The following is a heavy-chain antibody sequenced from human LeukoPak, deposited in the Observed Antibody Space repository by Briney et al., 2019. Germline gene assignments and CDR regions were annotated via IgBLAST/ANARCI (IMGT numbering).Heavy chain of an antibody. CDR1: GYTFTSYY. CDR2: INPSGGGT. D-gene: IGHD1-20*01. J-gene: IGHJ4*02. V-gene: IGHV1-46*01. Sequence: ASVKVSCTASGYTFTSYYMHWVRQAPGQGLEWMGIINPSGGGTNYAQNFQGRVTTTRDTSTSTVYMELSSLRSEDTAMYYCARDNSRNSNDYWGQGTLVTVSS. CDR3: ARDNSRNSNDY.